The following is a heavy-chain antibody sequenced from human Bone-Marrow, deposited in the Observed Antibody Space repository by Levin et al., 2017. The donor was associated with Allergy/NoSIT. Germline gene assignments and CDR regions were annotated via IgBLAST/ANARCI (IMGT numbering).Heavy chain of an antibody. D-gene: IGHD2-15*01. CDR1: GFSFRSYW. V-gene: IGHV3-74*01. J-gene: IGHJ4*02. CDR2: INSDGSCT. CDR3: ARGTRIDYFDY. Sequence: GESLKISCAASGFSFRSYWMHWVRQAPGKGLVWVSRINSDGSCTSYADSVKGRFTISRDNAKNTLYLQMNSLRGEDTAVYYCARGTRIDYFDYWGQGTLVTVSS.